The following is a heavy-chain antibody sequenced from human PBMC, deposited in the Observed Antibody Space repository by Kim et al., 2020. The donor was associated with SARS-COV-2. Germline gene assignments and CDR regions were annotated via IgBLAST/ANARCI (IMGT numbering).Heavy chain of an antibody. J-gene: IGHJ6*02. D-gene: IGHD3-3*01. Sequence: SQTLSLTCAISGDSVSSNSAAWNWIRQSPSRGLEWLGRTYYRSKWYNDYAVSVKSRITINPDTSKNQFSLQLNSVTPEDTAVYYCARDELRFLATYYYGMDVWGQGTTVTVSS. CDR2: TYYRSKWYN. CDR3: ARDELRFLATYYYGMDV. CDR1: GDSVSSNSAA. V-gene: IGHV6-1*01.